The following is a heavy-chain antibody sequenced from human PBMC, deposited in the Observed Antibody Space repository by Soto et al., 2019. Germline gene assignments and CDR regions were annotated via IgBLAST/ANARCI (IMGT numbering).Heavy chain of an antibody. J-gene: IGHJ4*02. CDR3: ARGGDYSYYFDY. D-gene: IGHD4-17*01. CDR2: IYYSGST. CDR1: GGSISSSSYY. Sequence: QLQLQESGPGLVKPSETLSLTCTVSGGSISSSSYYWGWIRQPPGKGLEWIGSIYYSGSTYYNPALKSRVSMSVDTSKNQFSLELSSVAAADTAVYYCARGGDYSYYFDYWGQGTLVTVSS. V-gene: IGHV4-39*01.